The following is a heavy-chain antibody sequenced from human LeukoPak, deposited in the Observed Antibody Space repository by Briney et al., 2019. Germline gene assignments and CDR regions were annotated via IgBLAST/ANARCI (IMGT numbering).Heavy chain of an antibody. CDR2: IYYSGNT. V-gene: IGHV4-39*01. CDR1: GGSISTSGYY. CDR3: ARQATIVGANDGWFDP. Sequence: SETLSLTCTVSGGSISTSGYYWGWIRQPPGKGLEWIAGIYYSGNTYYNPSLKSRVSISVDPSNNQFSLNLTSVTATNTAVYFCARQATIVGANDGWFDPWGQGTLVTVSS. D-gene: IGHD1-26*01. J-gene: IGHJ5*02.